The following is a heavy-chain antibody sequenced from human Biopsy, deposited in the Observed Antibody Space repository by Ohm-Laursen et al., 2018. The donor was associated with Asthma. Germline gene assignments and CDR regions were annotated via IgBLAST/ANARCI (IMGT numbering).Heavy chain of an antibody. CDR3: ARLADCSGGACYSYGWFDP. J-gene: IGHJ5*02. V-gene: IGHV4-59*11. D-gene: IGHD2-15*01. Sequence: SETLSLTCSVSGGSIRSHDWTWIRLPPGKGLEYIGDVSHTGSTNYNPSLKSRATMSLDTSKSQFSLRLTSVTPADTAVYYCARLADCSGGACYSYGWFDPWGQGTRVTVSS. CDR1: GGSIRSHD. CDR2: VSHTGST.